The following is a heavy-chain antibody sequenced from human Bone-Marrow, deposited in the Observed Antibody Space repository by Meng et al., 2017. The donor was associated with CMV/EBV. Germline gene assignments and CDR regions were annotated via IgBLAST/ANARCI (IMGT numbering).Heavy chain of an antibody. Sequence: ASVKVSCKASGGTFSSYTISWVRQAPGQGLEWMGIINPSGGSTSYAQKFQGRVTMTRDTSTSTVYMELSSLRSEDTAVYYCAGDLPNTFEFGGQGTMVTVSS. CDR1: GGTFSSYT. CDR2: INPSGGST. J-gene: IGHJ3*01. CDR3: AGDLPNTFEF. D-gene: IGHD2/OR15-2a*01. V-gene: IGHV1-46*01.